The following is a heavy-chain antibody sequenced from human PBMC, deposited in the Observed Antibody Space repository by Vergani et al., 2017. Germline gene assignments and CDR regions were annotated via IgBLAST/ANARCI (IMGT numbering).Heavy chain of an antibody. J-gene: IGHJ6*02. CDR1: GYTFTSYY. D-gene: IGHD6-19*01. CDR2: INPSGGST. Sequence: QVQLVQSGAEVKKPGASVKVSCKASGYTFTSYYMHWVRQAPGQGLEWMGIINPSGGSTSYAQKFQGRVTMTRDTSTSTVYMELSSLRSEDTAVYYCARAGGWDPSYCCYGMDVWGQGTTVTVSS. CDR3: ARAGGWDPSYCCYGMDV. V-gene: IGHV1-46*01.